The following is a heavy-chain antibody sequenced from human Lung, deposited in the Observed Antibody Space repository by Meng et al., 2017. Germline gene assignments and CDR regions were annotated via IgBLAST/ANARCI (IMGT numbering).Heavy chain of an antibody. V-gene: IGHV4-30-4*01. CDR2: IYNSGST. J-gene: IGHJ2*01. CDR3: ARGQKGYFDL. CDR1: GGSISSSNYY. Sequence: QVQLQGSGPGLVKPSQTLSLTCTVSGGSISSSNYYWSWIRQPPGKGLEWSGHIYNSGSTYYNPSLKSRITISVDTSKNQFSLKLSSVTAADMAVYYCARGQKGYFDLWGRGTLVTVAS.